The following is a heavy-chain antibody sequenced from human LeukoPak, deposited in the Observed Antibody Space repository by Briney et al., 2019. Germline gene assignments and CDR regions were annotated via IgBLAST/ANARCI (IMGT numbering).Heavy chain of an antibody. J-gene: IGHJ4*02. CDR2: ISGSGRST. CDR1: GFTFSSYA. V-gene: IGHV3-23*01. Sequence: GGSLRLSCAASGFTFSSYAMSCVRQAPGKGLEWVSAISGSGRSTYYADSVKGRFTISRDTAKNTLYLQMNSLRAEDTAVYYCARDIYHDSSDWGQGTLVTVSS. D-gene: IGHD3-22*01. CDR3: ARDIYHDSSD.